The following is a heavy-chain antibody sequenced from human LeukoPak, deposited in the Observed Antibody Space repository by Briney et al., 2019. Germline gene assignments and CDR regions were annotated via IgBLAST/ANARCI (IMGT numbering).Heavy chain of an antibody. CDR2: ISYDGSNK. V-gene: IGHV3-30*18. CDR3: AKDFSPPDSSGWYFDY. J-gene: IGHJ4*02. Sequence: PGRSLRLSCAASGFTFSSYGMYWVRQAPGKGLEWVAVISYDGSNKYYADSVKGRFTISRDNSKNTLYLQMNSLRAEDTAVYYCAKDFSPPDSSGWYFDYWGQGTLVTVSS. D-gene: IGHD6-19*01. CDR1: GFTFSSYG.